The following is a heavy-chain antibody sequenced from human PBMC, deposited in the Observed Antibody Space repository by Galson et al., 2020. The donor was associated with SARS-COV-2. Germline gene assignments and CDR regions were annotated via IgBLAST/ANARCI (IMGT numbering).Heavy chain of an antibody. J-gene: IGHJ6*02. CDR2: IIPIFGTA. CDR3: AITTVVTRRFYYYYGMDV. Sequence: SVKVSCKASGGTFSSYAISWVRQAPGQGLEWMGGIIPIFGTANYAQKFQGRVTITADESTSTAYMELSSLRSEDTAVYYCAITTVVTRRFYYYYGMDVWGQGTTVTVAS. D-gene: IGHD4-17*01. V-gene: IGHV1-69*13. CDR1: GGTFSSYA.